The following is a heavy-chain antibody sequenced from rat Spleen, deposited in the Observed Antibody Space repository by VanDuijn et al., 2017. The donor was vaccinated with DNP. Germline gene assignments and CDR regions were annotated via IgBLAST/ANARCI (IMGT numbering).Heavy chain of an antibody. D-gene: IGHD1-11*01. CDR2: INTDGFTT. J-gene: IGHJ2*01. Sequence: EVQLVESGGGLVQPGRSLKLSCAASGFTFSNYDMAWVRQAPGKGLEWVASINTDGFTTYYPDSVMGRFTISRDNAKSTLYLQMDSLRSEDTATYYCTTDFERGYWGQGVMVTVSS. V-gene: IGHV5-27*01. CDR1: GFTFSNYD. CDR3: TTDFERGY.